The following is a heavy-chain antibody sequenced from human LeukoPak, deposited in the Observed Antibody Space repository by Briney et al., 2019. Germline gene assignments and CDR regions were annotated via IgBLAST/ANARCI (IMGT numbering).Heavy chain of an antibody. D-gene: IGHD3-10*01. Sequence: GGSLRLSCTASGLTFSSYGMHWVRQAPGKGLEWVALIWYDGSNKYYADSVKGRYTISRDNSKDTLYLQMNSLRAEDTAVYYCARDYGSGIDCWGQGTLVTVSS. J-gene: IGHJ4*02. CDR1: GLTFSSYG. CDR3: ARDYGSGIDC. CDR2: IWYDGSNK. V-gene: IGHV3-33*01.